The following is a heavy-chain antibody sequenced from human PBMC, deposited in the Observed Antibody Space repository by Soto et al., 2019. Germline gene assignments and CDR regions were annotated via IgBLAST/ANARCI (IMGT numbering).Heavy chain of an antibody. V-gene: IGHV1-18*01. CDR2: ISAYNGAT. D-gene: IGHD1-1*01. Sequence: QVQLVQSGSEVKKPGASVKVSCKASGYTFTTFGITWVRQAPGHGLEWMGWISAYNGATNYAQNLRGRVTMTTDTSTSTGYMELRSLRSDDTAVYYCARGDEYFHNALDDWGQGTTVIFSS. CDR1: GYTFTTFG. J-gene: IGHJ6*02. CDR3: ARGDEYFHNALDD.